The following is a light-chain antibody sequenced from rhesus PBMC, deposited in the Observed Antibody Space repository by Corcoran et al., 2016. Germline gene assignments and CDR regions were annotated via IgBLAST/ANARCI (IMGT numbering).Light chain of an antibody. CDR1: QGINKE. CDR2: AAS. V-gene: IGKV1-94*01. Sequence: DIQMTQSPSSLSASIGDRVTVTCRVRQGINKELSWDQQKTGKAPTLLIYAASSLQTGVSSRFSGSGSGTDYTLTINSLQPEDVATYYCLQEYTTPYSFGQGTKVEIK. J-gene: IGKJ2*01. CDR3: LQEYTTPYS.